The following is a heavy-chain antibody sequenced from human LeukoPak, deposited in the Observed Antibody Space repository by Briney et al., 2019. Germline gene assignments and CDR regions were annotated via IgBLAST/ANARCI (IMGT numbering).Heavy chain of an antibody. D-gene: IGHD2-15*01. Sequence: ASVKVSCKASGGTFSSYAISWVRQAPGQGLEWMGRIIPILGIANYAQKFQGRITITADKSTSTAYMELSSLRSEDTAVYYCARSHCSGGSCSIRYYYYYMDVWGKGTTVTVSS. V-gene: IGHV1-69*04. CDR1: GGTFSSYA. CDR3: ARSHCSGGSCSIRYYYYYMDV. J-gene: IGHJ6*03. CDR2: IIPILGIA.